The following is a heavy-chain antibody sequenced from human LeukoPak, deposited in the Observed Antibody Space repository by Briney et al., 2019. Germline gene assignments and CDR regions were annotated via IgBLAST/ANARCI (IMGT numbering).Heavy chain of an antibody. CDR1: GGSISSGDYY. V-gene: IGHV4-30-4*01. CDR2: IYYSGST. D-gene: IGHD3-9*01. Sequence: SETLSLTCTVSGGSISSGDYYWSWIRQPPGKGLEWIGYIYYSGSTYYNPSLKSRVTISVDTSKNQFSLKLSSVTAADTAVYYCARTIPYYDILTGYLDYGMDVWGQGTTVTVSS. J-gene: IGHJ6*02. CDR3: ARTIPYYDILTGYLDYGMDV.